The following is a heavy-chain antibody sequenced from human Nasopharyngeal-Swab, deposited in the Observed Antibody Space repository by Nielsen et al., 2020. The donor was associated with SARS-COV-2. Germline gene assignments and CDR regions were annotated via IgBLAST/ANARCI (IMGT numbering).Heavy chain of an antibody. CDR1: GFIFSASA. D-gene: IGHD5-24*01. CDR3: AKGNNWNSFDF. CDR2: ISDGGRST. V-gene: IGHV3-23*01. J-gene: IGHJ4*02. Sequence: GESLKISCAASGFIFSASAIHWVRQAPGKGLEWVSGISDGGRSTYYADSVKGRFTVSRDNSKNILYLQMNSLRVEDTGLYYCAKGNNWNSFDFWGQGTLVTVSP.